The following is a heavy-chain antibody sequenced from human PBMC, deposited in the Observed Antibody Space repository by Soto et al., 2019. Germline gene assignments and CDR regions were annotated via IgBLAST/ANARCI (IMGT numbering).Heavy chain of an antibody. CDR1: GFTFSSYA. D-gene: IGHD2-2*02. CDR3: AKILIRLIVVVPAAISGLDY. J-gene: IGHJ4*02. CDR2: ISGSGGST. V-gene: IGHV3-23*01. Sequence: GSLRLSCAASGFTFSSYAMSWVRQAPGKGLEWVSAISGSGGSTHYADSVKGRFTISRDNSKNTLYLQMNSLRAEDTAVYYCAKILIRLIVVVPAAISGLDYWGQGTLVTVSS.